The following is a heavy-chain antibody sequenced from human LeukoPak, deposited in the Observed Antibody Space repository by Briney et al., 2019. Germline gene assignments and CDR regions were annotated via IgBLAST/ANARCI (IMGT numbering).Heavy chain of an antibody. Sequence: PGGSLRLSCAASGFTFSSYGMHWVRQAPGKGLEWVALIRYDGSNKYYADSVKGRFTISRDNSKNTLYLQMNSLRAEDTAVYYCAKEEDGYNPGRGNYWGQGTLVTVSS. CDR1: GFTFSSYG. V-gene: IGHV3-30*02. CDR2: IRYDGSNK. J-gene: IGHJ4*02. CDR3: AKEEDGYNPGRGNY. D-gene: IGHD5-24*01.